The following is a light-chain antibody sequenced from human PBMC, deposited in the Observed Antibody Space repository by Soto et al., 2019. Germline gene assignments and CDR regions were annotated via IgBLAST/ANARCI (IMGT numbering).Light chain of an antibody. CDR1: RSVSSSY. CDR3: QQYGSSPLT. Sequence: IVLTQSPATLSLSPVEKATLSCGASRSVSSSYLAWYQQKPGLAPRLLIYDASSRATGIPDRFSGSGSGTDFTLTISRLEPEDFAVYYCQQYGSSPLTFGGGTKVDIK. J-gene: IGKJ4*01. V-gene: IGKV3D-20*01. CDR2: DAS.